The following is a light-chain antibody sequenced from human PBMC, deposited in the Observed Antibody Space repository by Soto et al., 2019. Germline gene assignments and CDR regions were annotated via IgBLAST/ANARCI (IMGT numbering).Light chain of an antibody. CDR2: DAS. J-gene: IGKJ3*01. Sequence: DIVFTQSPATLSLSPGERATLSCRASQSVSSYLAWYQQKPGQAPRLLIYDASNRATGIPARSSGSGSGTDFTLTISSLEPEDFAVYYCQQRSNWPPITFGPGTKVDIK. CDR3: QQRSNWPPIT. V-gene: IGKV3-11*01. CDR1: QSVSSY.